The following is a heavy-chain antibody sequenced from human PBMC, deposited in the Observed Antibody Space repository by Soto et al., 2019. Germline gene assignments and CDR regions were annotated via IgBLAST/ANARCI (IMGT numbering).Heavy chain of an antibody. Sequence: GGSLRLSCAASGFTFSSYAMSWVRQAPGKGLEWVSAISGSGGSTYYADSVKGRFTISRDNSKNTLYLQMNSLRAEDTAVYYCAKDRPRITMVRGPMFDPWGQGTLVTVSS. CDR3: AKDRPRITMVRGPMFDP. V-gene: IGHV3-23*01. CDR2: ISGSGGST. J-gene: IGHJ5*02. D-gene: IGHD3-10*01. CDR1: GFTFSSYA.